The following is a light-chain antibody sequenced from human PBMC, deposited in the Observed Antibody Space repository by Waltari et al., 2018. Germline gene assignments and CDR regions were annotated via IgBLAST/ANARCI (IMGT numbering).Light chain of an antibody. CDR1: NGYIGTYNY. J-gene: IGLJ3*02. CDR2: EVN. CDR3: CSFTRTSTWV. Sequence: QSALTQPASVSGSPGQSITISCTGTNGYIGTYNYVSWYQQHPGKAPKLMIYEVNNRPSGVSSRFSGSKSGNTASLTISGLQAEDEADYYCCSFTRTSTWVFGGGTKLTVL. V-gene: IGLV2-14*01.